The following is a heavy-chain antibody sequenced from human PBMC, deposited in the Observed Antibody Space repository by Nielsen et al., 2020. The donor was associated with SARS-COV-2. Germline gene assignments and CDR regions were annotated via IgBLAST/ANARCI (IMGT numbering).Heavy chain of an antibody. CDR1: GGALTLFS. D-gene: IGHD3-3*01. CDR2: FDPQDGET. Sequence: SVKVSCKVSGGALTLFSMHWVRQAPGKGLEWMGEFDPQDGETTYAQKFQGRVTMTEDTSIDTAYLDLNGLTSDDTAIYFCATDSPIGVVIYALAHWGQGTPVTVSS. J-gene: IGHJ4*02. V-gene: IGHV1-24*01. CDR3: ATDSPIGVVIYALAH.